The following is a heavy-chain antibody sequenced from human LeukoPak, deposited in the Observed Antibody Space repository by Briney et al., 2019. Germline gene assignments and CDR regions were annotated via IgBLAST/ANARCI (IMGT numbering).Heavy chain of an antibody. V-gene: IGHV4-34*01. CDR3: ARATAFRSIEDAFDI. CDR1: GGSFSGYY. Sequence: SETLSLTCAVYGGSFSGYYWSWIRQPPGKGLEWIGNIYYSGSTYYNPSLKSRVTISVDTSKNQFSLKLSSVTAADTAVYYCARATAFRSIEDAFDIWGQGTMVTVSS. D-gene: IGHD2-15*01. J-gene: IGHJ3*02. CDR2: IYYSGST.